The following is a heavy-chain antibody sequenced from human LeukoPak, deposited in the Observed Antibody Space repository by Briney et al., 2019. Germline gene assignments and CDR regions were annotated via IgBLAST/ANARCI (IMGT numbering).Heavy chain of an antibody. V-gene: IGHV4-30-4*08. CDR1: GGSISSGDYY. CDR3: ARISRYYYYMDV. CDR2: IYYSGST. Sequence: SETLSLTCTVSGGSISSGDYYWSSIRQPPGKGLEWIGYIYYSGSTYYNPSLKSRVTISVDTSKNQFSLKLSSVTAADTAVYYCARISRYYYYMDVWGKGTTVTVSS. J-gene: IGHJ6*03.